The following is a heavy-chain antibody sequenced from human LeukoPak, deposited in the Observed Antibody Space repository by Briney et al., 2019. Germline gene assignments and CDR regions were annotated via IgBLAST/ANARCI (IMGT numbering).Heavy chain of an antibody. CDR1: GFTFSSYA. J-gene: IGHJ4*02. CDR3: VKDRAVDY. CDR2: ISHNGGTT. V-gene: IGHV3-64D*06. Sequence: GGSLRLSCSASGFTFSSYAMHWVRQAPGKGLKYVSSISHNGGTTYYADSVKGRFTISRDNSKNTLYLQMSSLRAEDTAIYSCVKDRAVDYWGQGTLVTVSS. D-gene: IGHD6-13*01.